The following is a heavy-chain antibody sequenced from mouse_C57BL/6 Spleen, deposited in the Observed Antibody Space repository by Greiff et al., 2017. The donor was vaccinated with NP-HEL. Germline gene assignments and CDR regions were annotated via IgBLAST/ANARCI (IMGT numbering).Heavy chain of an antibody. J-gene: IGHJ3*01. CDR2: ISDGGSYT. Sequence: EVKLVESGGGLVKPGGSLKLSCAASGFTFSSYAMSWVRQTPEKRLEWVATISDGGSYTYYPDNVKGRFTISRDNAKNNLYLQMSHLKSEDTAMYYCAGAYWGQGTLVTVSA. V-gene: IGHV5-4*03. CDR3: AGAY. CDR1: GFTFSSYA.